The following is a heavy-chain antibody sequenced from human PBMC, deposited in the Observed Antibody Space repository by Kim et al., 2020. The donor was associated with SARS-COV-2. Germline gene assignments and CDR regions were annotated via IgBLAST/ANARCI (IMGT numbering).Heavy chain of an antibody. CDR3: ARSALRWASTASYYMDV. V-gene: IGHV3-33*01. Sequence: GGSLRLSCAASGFTFNNYGMSWVRQAPGKGLEWVAAIWNGGSKQYYADSVRGRFTITSNYYSTMLCLKISRLTDDATAEYFCARSALRWASTASYYMDV. CDR1: GFTFNNYG. CDR2: IWNGGSKQ. J-gene: IGHJ6*03. D-gene: IGHD2-2*01.